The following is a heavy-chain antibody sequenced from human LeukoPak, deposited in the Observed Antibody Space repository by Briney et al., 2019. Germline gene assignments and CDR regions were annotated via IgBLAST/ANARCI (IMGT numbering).Heavy chain of an antibody. V-gene: IGHV4-59*01. CDR2: IYYSGST. Sequence: SETLSLTCTVSGGYISTYYWSWIRQPPGKGLEWIGYIYYSGSTNYNPSLKSRVTISVDTSKNQFSLQLNSVTAADTAVYYCARGVYYSHDIDVWRKGKTATVSS. J-gene: IGHJ6*03. CDR1: GGYISTYY. CDR3: ARGVYYSHDIDV.